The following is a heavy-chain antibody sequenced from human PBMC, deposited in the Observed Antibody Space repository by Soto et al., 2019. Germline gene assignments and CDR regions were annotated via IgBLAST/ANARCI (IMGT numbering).Heavy chain of an antibody. CDR3: ARTHCSSTRWYVGSGDY. Sequence: QVQLVQSGAEVKKPGASVKVSCRASGYTFTGYYMHWVRQAPGQGLEWMGWINPNSGGTNYAQNFQGWVTMTRDTPISTAYMELSRLRSDGTAVYYCARTHCSSTRWYVGSGDYLGQGTLGTVSS. V-gene: IGHV1-2*04. J-gene: IGHJ4*02. CDR2: INPNSGGT. CDR1: GYTFTGYY. D-gene: IGHD2-2*01.